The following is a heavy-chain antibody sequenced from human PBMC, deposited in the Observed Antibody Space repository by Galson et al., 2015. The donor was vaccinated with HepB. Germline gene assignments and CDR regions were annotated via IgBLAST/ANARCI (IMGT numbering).Heavy chain of an antibody. J-gene: IGHJ6*02. CDR1: GFTFSDYF. CDR2: INGDGTTL. Sequence: SLRLSCAASGFTFSDYFMTWIRQAPGKGLEWVSYINGDGTTLYYADSVKGRFTISRDNAKKSLFLQMNSLRAEDTAVYFCARDRGGSGSSLSTYYDMDVWGQGTTVTVSS. V-gene: IGHV3-11*04. D-gene: IGHD3-10*01. CDR3: ARDRGGSGSSLSTYYDMDV.